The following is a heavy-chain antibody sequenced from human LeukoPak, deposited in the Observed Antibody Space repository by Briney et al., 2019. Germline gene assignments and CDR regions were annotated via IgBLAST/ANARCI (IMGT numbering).Heavy chain of an antibody. D-gene: IGHD3-10*01. J-gene: IGHJ4*02. CDR3: ARAPYYYGSGSYYEFDY. CDR1: GYTFTDYY. V-gene: IGHV1-2*04. Sequence: ASVKVSCKASGYTFTDYYMHWVRQAPGQGLERMGWINPNSGGTNYAQKFQGWVTMTRDTSISTAYMELSRLRSDDTAVYYCARAPYYYGSGSYYEFDYWGQGTLVTVSS. CDR2: INPNSGGT.